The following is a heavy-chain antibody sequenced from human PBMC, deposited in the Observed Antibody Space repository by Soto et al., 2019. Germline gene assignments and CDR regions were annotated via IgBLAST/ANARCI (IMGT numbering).Heavy chain of an antibody. D-gene: IGHD2-15*01. J-gene: IGHJ4*02. Sequence: ASVKVSCKASGGTFSSYAISWVRQAPGQGLEWMGGIIPIFGTANYAQKFQGRVTVTRDTSTSTAYMELNRLTSDDTAVYYCASEDCRNTNCLKGFDYWGQGTLVTVSS. CDR3: ASEDCRNTNCLKGFDY. CDR1: GGTFSSYA. V-gene: IGHV1-69*05. CDR2: IIPIFGTA.